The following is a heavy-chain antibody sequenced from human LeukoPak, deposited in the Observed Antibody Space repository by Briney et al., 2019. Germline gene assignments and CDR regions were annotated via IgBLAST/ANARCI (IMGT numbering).Heavy chain of an antibody. J-gene: IGHJ3*02. CDR3: ASPGTTVTTRNAFDI. CDR1: EFTFSNSW. Sequence: GGSLRLSCAASEFTFSNSWMHWVRQAPGRGLVWVSRINTDGSTTNCADSVKGRFTISRDNAKNTLYLQMNSLRAEDTAVYYCASPGTTVTTRNAFDIWGQGTMVTVSS. V-gene: IGHV3-74*01. D-gene: IGHD4-17*01. CDR2: INTDGSTT.